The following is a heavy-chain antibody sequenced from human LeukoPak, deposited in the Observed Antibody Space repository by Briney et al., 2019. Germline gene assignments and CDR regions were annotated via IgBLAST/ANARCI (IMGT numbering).Heavy chain of an antibody. D-gene: IGHD5-12*01. V-gene: IGHV3-21*01. CDR1: GFTFSSYS. CDR3: ARDQVYSGYDFFDY. Sequence: GGSLRLSCAASGFTFSSYSMNWVRQAPEKGLEWVSSISSSSSYIYYADSVKGRFTISRDNAKNSLYLQMNSLRAEDTAVYYCARDQVYSGYDFFDYWGQGTLVTVSS. J-gene: IGHJ4*02. CDR2: ISSSSSYI.